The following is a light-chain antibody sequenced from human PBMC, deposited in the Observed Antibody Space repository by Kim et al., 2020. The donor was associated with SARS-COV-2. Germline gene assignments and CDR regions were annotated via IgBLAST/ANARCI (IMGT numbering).Light chain of an antibody. CDR2: DKR. J-gene: IGLJ3*02. V-gene: IGLV3-19*01. CDR3: NSRDTSGNHWV. Sequence: SSELTQDPAVSVALGQTVRITCQGDSLRNYYASWYQQKPGQAPILVIYDKRNRPSGIPDRFSGSSSGNTASLTITGAQAEDEADYYCNSRDTSGNHWVFGGGTQLTVL. CDR1: SLRNYY.